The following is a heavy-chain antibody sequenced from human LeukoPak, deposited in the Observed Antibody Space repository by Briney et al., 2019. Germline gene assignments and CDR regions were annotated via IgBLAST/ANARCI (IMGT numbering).Heavy chain of an antibody. CDR2: INPNSGGT. J-gene: IGHJ5*02. V-gene: IGHV1-2*06. CDR1: GYTFTGYY. Sequence: ASVKVSCKASGYTFTGYYMHWVRQAPGQGLEWMGRINPNSGGTNYAQKFQGRVTMTRDTSIGTAYMELSRLRSDDTAVYYCARDRRPRYCSGGSCVNNWFDPWGQGTLVTVSS. D-gene: IGHD2-15*01. CDR3: ARDRRPRYCSGGSCVNNWFDP.